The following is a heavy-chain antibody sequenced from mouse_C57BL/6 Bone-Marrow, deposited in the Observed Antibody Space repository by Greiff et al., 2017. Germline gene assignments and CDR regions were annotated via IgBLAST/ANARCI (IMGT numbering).Heavy chain of an antibody. CDR3: ARRKGVAMGY. V-gene: IGHV1-82*01. CDR1: GYAFSSSW. J-gene: IGHJ4*01. CDR2: IHPEDGDT. D-gene: IGHD3-3*01. Sequence: QVQLQQSGPELVQPGASVKISCKASGYAFSSSWMNWVKQRPGKGLEWIGLIHPEDGDTNYNGKFKGKATLTADKSSSTAYMQLSSRTSEDSGVYFCARRKGVAMGYWGQGNSVNGSS.